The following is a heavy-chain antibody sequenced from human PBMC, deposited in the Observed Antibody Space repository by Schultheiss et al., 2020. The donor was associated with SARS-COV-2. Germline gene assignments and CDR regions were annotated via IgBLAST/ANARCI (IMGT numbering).Heavy chain of an antibody. V-gene: IGHV4-39*01. CDR1: GGSISSSSYY. J-gene: IGHJ4*02. CDR3: ARGWGGAYFPPQ. D-gene: IGHD1-26*01. Sequence: SETLSLTCTVSGGSISSSSYYWGWIRQPPGKGLEWIGSIYTSGSTNYNPSLKSRVTISVDTSKNQFSLKLSSVTAADTAVYYCARGWGGAYFPPQWGQGTLVTVSS. CDR2: IYTSGST.